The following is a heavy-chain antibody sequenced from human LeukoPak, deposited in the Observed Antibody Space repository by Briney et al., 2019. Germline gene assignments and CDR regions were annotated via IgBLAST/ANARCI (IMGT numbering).Heavy chain of an antibody. CDR1: GGSISNYY. CDR2: IYYSGST. J-gene: IGHJ4*02. CDR3: ARQGSYGDPDY. Sequence: SETLSLTCAVSGGSISNYYWSWIRQPPGKGLEWIGYIYYSGSTNYNPSLKSGVTISVDTSKNQFSLKLSSVTAPDKAVYYCARQGSYGDPDYWGQGTLVIVSS. V-gene: IGHV4-59*08. D-gene: IGHD4-17*01.